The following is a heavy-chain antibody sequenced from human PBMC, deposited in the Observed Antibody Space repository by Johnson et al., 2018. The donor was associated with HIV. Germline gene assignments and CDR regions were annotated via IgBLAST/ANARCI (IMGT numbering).Heavy chain of an antibody. CDR1: AFTFSSYW. CDR2: INSDGSST. V-gene: IGHV3-74*02. Sequence: VQLLESGGGLIQPAGSLRLPCAASAFTFSSYWMHWVRQAPGQGLVWVSRINSDGSSTIYADSAKGRFTISRDNSKNTLYLQMNSLRAEDTAVYYCARKQWLAKISSDAFDIWGQGTMVTVSS. J-gene: IGHJ3*02. D-gene: IGHD6-19*01. CDR3: ARKQWLAKISSDAFDI.